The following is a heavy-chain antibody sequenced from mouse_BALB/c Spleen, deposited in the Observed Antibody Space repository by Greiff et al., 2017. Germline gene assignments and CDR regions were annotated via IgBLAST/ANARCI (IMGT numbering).Heavy chain of an antibody. V-gene: IGHV5-9-3*01. J-gene: IGHJ3*01. D-gene: IGHD2-3*01. CDR1: GFTFSSYA. Sequence: VQLKESGGGLVKPGGSLKLSCAASGFTFSSYAMSWVRQTPEKRLEWVATISSGGSYTYYPDSVKGRFTISRDNAKNTLYLQMSSLRSEDTAMYYCARVRDGYPFAYWGQGTLVTVSA. CDR3: ARVRDGYPFAY. CDR2: ISSGGSYT.